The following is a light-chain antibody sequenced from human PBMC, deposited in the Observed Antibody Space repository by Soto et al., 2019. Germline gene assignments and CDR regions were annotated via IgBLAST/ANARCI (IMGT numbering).Light chain of an antibody. CDR1: QSIGRN. CDR2: TSS. V-gene: IGKV1-39*01. Sequence: DIHMTQSPASLSASVGDRVTISCRASQSIGRNLNWYQQKAGKAPTLLMFTSSNLQSGVPSRFSGSGSGTDFIFTISSLQPEEFATYYCQQSYSTPPTVGQGTKVDIK. J-gene: IGKJ1*01. CDR3: QQSYSTPPT.